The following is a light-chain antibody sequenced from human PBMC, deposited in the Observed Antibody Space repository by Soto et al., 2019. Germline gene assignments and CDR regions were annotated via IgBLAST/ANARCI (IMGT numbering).Light chain of an antibody. V-gene: IGKV1-39*01. CDR3: QQSYNTPRT. Sequence: DIQMTQSPSSLSASVGDRVTITCRASQSINSYLNWYQQKPGKAPNLLIYAASSLQSGVPSRFSGSGSGTDFTLTINSLQPEDFATYYCQQSYNTPRTFGQGTKVDIK. CDR2: AAS. CDR1: QSINSY. J-gene: IGKJ1*01.